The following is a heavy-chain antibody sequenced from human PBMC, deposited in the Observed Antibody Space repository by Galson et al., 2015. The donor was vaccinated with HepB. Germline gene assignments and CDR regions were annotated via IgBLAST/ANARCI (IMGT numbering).Heavy chain of an antibody. D-gene: IGHD3-22*01. CDR1: GGTFSSYA. V-gene: IGHV1-69*13. CDR3: ARLGRGQYYDSSGLREVYYFDY. Sequence: SVKVSCKASGGTFSSYAISWVRQAPGQGLEWMGGIIPIFGTANYAQKFQGRVTITADESTSTAYMELSSLRSEDTAVYYCARLGRGQYYDSSGLREVYYFDYWGQGTLVTVSS. CDR2: IIPIFGTA. J-gene: IGHJ4*02.